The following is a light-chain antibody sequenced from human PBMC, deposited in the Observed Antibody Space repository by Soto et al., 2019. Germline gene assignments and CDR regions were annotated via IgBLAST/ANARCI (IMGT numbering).Light chain of an antibody. CDR1: QGIRND. CDR3: LQDYNYPYT. CDR2: AAS. J-gene: IGKJ2*01. Sequence: AIQMTQSPSSLSASVGDRVTITCRASQGIRNDLGWYQQKPGKATKLLICAASSLQSGVPSRFSVSGSGTDFTLTISSLPPEDFATYYCLQDYNYPYTFGHGTELEIK. V-gene: IGKV1-6*01.